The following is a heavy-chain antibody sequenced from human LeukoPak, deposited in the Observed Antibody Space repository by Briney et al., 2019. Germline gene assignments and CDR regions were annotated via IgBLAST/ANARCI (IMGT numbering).Heavy chain of an antibody. D-gene: IGHD2-2*01. CDR1: GYTLTELS. Sequence: ASVKVSCKVSGYTLTELSMHWVRQAPGKGLEWMGGFDPEDGETIYAQKFQGRVTMTRDTSTTTVYMELSSLRSEDTAVYYCARQGGYCSGPTCYGVAVYAMDVWGQGTTVTVSS. V-gene: IGHV1-24*01. CDR2: FDPEDGET. CDR3: ARQGGYCSGPTCYGVAVYAMDV. J-gene: IGHJ6*02.